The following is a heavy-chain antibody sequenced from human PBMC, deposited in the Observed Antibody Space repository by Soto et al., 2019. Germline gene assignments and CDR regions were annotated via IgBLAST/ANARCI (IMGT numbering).Heavy chain of an antibody. Sequence: GASVKVSCKASGYTFTSYAMLWVRQAPGQRLEWMGWIHAGNGNTKYSQKFQGRVTITRDTSASTVYMQLSSLTSEDTAVYYCARDDSGFSGSHYIDYFNYWGQGALVTVSS. V-gene: IGHV1-3*01. CDR1: GYTFTSYA. D-gene: IGHD1-26*01. CDR2: IHAGNGNT. J-gene: IGHJ4*02. CDR3: ARDDSGFSGSHYIDYFNY.